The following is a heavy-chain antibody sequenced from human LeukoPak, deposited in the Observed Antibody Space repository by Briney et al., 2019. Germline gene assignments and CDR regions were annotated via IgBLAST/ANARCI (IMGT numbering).Heavy chain of an antibody. V-gene: IGHV1-18*01. CDR2: ISAYNGNT. CDR1: GYTFTSYG. D-gene: IGHD6-19*01. J-gene: IGHJ6*02. Sequence: ASVKVSCKASGYTFTSYGISWVRQGPGQGLEWMGWISAYNGNTIYAQKLQGRVTMTTDTSTSTAYRELRSLRSDDTAVYYCARDPENIAVAGSHPLWDYYGMDVWGQGTTVTVSS. CDR3: ARDPENIAVAGSHPLWDYYGMDV.